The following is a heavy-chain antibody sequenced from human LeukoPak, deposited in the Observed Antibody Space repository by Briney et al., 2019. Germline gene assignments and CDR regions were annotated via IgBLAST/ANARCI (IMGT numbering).Heavy chain of an antibody. CDR1: AFTFSSYG. Sequence: PWGSLRLSCAASAFTFSSYGMHWVRQAPGKGLEWVAYIQYDRTNEQYAHSVKGRFRISRDNSKNILYLQMNSLRTEDTAVYYCAKDRCSNGIGCYYYYMDVWGKGTTVTISS. CDR3: AKDRCSNGIGCYYYYMDV. J-gene: IGHJ6*03. D-gene: IGHD2-8*01. V-gene: IGHV3-30*02. CDR2: IQYDRTNE.